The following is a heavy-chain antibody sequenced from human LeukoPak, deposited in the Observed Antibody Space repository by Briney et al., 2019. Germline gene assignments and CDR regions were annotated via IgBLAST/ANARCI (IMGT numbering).Heavy chain of an antibody. D-gene: IGHD1-26*01. Sequence: GGSLRLSCAASGFIFSSYAMSWVRQAPGKGLECVSTISGSGGNTYYADSVKGRSTISRDNSKNTLYLQMNSLGAEDTAVYYCAKSSGNYAYWGQGTLVTVSS. J-gene: IGHJ4*02. CDR1: GFIFSSYA. CDR2: ISGSGGNT. V-gene: IGHV3-23*01. CDR3: AKSSGNYAY.